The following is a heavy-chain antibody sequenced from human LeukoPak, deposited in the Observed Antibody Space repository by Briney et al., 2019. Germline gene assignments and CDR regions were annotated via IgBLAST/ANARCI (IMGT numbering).Heavy chain of an antibody. V-gene: IGHV3-74*01. CDR2: INGDGSAT. Sequence: GGCLRLSCAASGSTFSRNWMHWVRQTLGKGLGWVSRINGDGSATTYADSVAGRFTISRDNAKNTIYLQMTSLRAEDTAVYYCARGVRGIISYYYYMDLWGKGTTVTVSS. D-gene: IGHD3-10*01. CDR3: ARGVRGIISYYYYMDL. CDR1: GSTFSRNW. J-gene: IGHJ6*03.